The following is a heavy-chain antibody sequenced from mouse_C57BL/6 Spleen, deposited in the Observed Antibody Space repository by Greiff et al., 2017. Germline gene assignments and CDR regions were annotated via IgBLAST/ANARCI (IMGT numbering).Heavy chain of an antibody. D-gene: IGHD1-1*01. CDR1: GYTFTSYW. Sequence: QVQLQQPGAELVKPGASVKLSCKASGYTFTSYWMHWVKQRPGQGLEWIGMIHPNSGSTNYNEKFKSKATLTVDKSSSTAYMQLSSLTSEDSAVYYCARGDLYYGSNAMDYWGQGTSVTVSS. CDR2: IHPNSGST. V-gene: IGHV1-64*01. J-gene: IGHJ4*01. CDR3: ARGDLYYGSNAMDY.